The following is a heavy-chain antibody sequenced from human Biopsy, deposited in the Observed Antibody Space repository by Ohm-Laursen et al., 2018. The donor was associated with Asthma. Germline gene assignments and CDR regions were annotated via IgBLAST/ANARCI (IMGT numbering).Heavy chain of an antibody. Sequence: SLRLSCTASGFTFGSYGLHWVRQAPGKGLEWVADIWFDGSNKHYADSVRGRFTISRDNSKNTLYLQMNSLRAEDTALYYCGRERSYMVDYWGQGTLVTVSS. CDR3: GRERSYMVDY. J-gene: IGHJ4*02. CDR2: IWFDGSNK. CDR1: GFTFGSYG. V-gene: IGHV3-33*01. D-gene: IGHD3-10*01.